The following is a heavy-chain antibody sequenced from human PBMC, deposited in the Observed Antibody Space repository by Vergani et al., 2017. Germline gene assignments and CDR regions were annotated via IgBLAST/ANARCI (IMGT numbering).Heavy chain of an antibody. CDR1: GGSISSYY. Sequence: QVQLQESGPGLVKPSETLSLTCTVSGGSISSYYWSWIRQPPGKGLAWIGYIYYSGSTNYNPSLKSRVTISVDTSKNQFSLKLSSVTAADTAVYYCARSIEAAGTCGYWFDAWGQGTLVTVSS. J-gene: IGHJ5*02. CDR3: ARSIEAAGTCGYWFDA. CDR2: IYYSGST. V-gene: IGHV4-59*01. D-gene: IGHD6-13*01.